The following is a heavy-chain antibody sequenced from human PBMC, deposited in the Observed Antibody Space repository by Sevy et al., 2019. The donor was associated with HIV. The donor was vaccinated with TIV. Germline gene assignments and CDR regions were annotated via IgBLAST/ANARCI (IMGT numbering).Heavy chain of an antibody. CDR2: TSYDGSNK. CDR1: GFTFSSYD. CDR3: AKGGKNFWDSEDYYYVMDV. Sequence: GGSLRLSCAASGFTFSSYDMHWVRQAPGKGLECVAVTSYDGSNKYYADSVKGRFTISRDNSKNTLFLHMNSLGAEDTGVYYCAKGGKNFWDSEDYYYVMDVWGPGTTVTVSS. J-gene: IGHJ6*02. V-gene: IGHV3-30*18. D-gene: IGHD3-3*01.